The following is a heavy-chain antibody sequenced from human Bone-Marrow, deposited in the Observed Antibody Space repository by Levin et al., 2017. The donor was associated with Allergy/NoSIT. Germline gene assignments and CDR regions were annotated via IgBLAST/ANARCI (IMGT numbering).Heavy chain of an antibody. CDR1: GFTVSSNY. D-gene: IGHD1-26*01. J-gene: IGHJ4*02. CDR2: IYSGGNT. V-gene: IGHV3-53*01. Sequence: LSLTCAASGFTVSSNYMSWVRQAPGKGLEWVSVIYSGGNTYYADSVKGRFTISRDNSKNTLYLQMNSLRAEDTAVYYCARKTGSLDDYWGQGTLVTVSS. CDR3: ARKTGSLDDY.